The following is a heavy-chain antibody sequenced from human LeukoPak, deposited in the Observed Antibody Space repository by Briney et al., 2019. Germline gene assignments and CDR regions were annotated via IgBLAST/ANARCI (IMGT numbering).Heavy chain of an antibody. D-gene: IGHD4-17*01. CDR2: ITGGHFPT. V-gene: IGHV3-23*01. CDR1: GFSFSNFA. J-gene: IGHJ5*01. Sequence: GGSLRLSCAASGFSFSNFAMTWVRQAPGKGLEWVSSITGGHFPTYYTDSVKGRFTISRDNSKNTLYLQMNSLRADDTAVYYRTRGPNGDYVGAFESWGQGTLVTVSS. CDR3: TRGPNGDYVGAFES.